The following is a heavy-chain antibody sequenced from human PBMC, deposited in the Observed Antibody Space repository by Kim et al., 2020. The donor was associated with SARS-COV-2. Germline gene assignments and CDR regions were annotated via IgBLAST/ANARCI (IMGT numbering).Heavy chain of an antibody. D-gene: IGHD5-12*01. V-gene: IGHV3-15*01. J-gene: IGHJ6*02. Sequence: PVKGRFTISRDDSKNTLYLQMNSLKTEHTAVYYCTTTATGYYYYYYGMDVWGQGTTVTVSS. CDR3: TTTATGYYYYYYGMDV.